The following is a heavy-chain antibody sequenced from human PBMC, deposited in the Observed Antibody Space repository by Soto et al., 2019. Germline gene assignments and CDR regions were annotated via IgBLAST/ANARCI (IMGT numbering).Heavy chain of an antibody. CDR2: IYYSGST. Sequence: SETLSLTCTVSGGSISSYYWSWIRQPPGKGLEWIGYIYYSGSTNYNPSLKSRVTISVDTSKNQFSLKLSSVTAADTAVYYCARDHGLYCSGGSCSAYNWFDPWGQGTLVTVSS. V-gene: IGHV4-59*01. CDR1: GGSISSYY. J-gene: IGHJ5*02. D-gene: IGHD2-15*01. CDR3: ARDHGLYCSGGSCSAYNWFDP.